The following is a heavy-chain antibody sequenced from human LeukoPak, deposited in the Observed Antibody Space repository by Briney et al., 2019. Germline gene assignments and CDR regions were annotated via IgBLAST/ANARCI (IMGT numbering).Heavy chain of an antibody. CDR2: ISGYNGNT. J-gene: IGHJ6*02. CDR1: GYTFTRYG. D-gene: IGHD2-15*01. CDR3: ARVDCSGGSCYYGMDV. V-gene: IGHV1-18*04. Sequence: ASVKVSCKGSGYTFTRYGISWVRQAPGQGLEWMGWISGYNGNTNYAQKLQGRVTMTTDTSTSTAYMELRSLRSDDTAVYYCARVDCSGGSCYYGMDVWGRGTTVTVSS.